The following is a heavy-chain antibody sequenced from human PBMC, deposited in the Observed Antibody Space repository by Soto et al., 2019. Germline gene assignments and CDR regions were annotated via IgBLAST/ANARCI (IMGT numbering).Heavy chain of an antibody. J-gene: IGHJ4*02. CDR3: ASQSGSYDY. Sequence: PSETLSLTCTVSGGSISNNYWSWIRQPPGKGLEWIGYIYYSGSTNYNPSLKSRVTMSVDTSKNQFSLKLNSVTAADTAVYYCASQSGSYDYWGQGTLVTVSS. CDR2: IYYSGST. CDR1: GGSISNNY. V-gene: IGHV4-59*01. D-gene: IGHD1-26*01.